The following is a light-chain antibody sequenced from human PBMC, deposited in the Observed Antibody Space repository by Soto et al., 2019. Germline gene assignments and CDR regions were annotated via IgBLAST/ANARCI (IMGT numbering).Light chain of an antibody. CDR1: SSDVGGFNY. CDR3: NSYTSSSTYV. J-gene: IGLJ1*01. Sequence: QSALTQPASVSGSPGQSITISCTGTSSDVGGFNYVSWYQQHPGKAPKLMIYDVTNRPSGVSYRFSGSKSGNTASLTISGLQAEDEADYYCNSYTSSSTYVFGTGTITVL. V-gene: IGLV2-14*03. CDR2: DVT.